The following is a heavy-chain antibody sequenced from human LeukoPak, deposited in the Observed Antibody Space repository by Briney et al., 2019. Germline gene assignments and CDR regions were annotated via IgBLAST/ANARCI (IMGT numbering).Heavy chain of an antibody. J-gene: IGHJ4*02. CDR3: ARDMDRTGCYGIFDY. Sequence: PGGSLRLSCPLSGSTFSIYAISSVRQAPGKGLEWVSAISGSGGSTYYADSVKGRFTISRDNSKNTLYLQMNSLRAEDTAVYYCARDMDRTGCYGIFDYWCQGTLVTVSS. CDR1: GSTFSIYA. CDR2: ISGSGGST. D-gene: IGHD6-19*01. V-gene: IGHV3-23*01.